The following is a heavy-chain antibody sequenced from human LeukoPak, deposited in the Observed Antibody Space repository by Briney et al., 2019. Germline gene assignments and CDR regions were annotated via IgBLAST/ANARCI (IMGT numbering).Heavy chain of an antibody. J-gene: IGHJ6*03. V-gene: IGHV1-69*05. Sequence: SVKVSCKASGYSFTSYDISWVRQAPGQGLEWMGGIIPIFGTANYAQKFQGRVTITTDESTSTAYMELSSLRSEDTAVYYCARMSHYYYYYYMDIWGKGTTVTVSS. D-gene: IGHD5/OR15-5a*01. CDR1: GYSFTSYD. CDR3: ARMSHYYYYYYMDI. CDR2: IIPIFGTA.